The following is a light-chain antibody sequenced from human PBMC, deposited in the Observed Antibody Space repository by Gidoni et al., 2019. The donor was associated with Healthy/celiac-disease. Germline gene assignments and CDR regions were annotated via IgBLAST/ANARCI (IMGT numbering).Light chain of an antibody. CDR2: DVS. J-gene: IGLJ3*02. CDR3: CSYAGSYTRV. Sequence: QSALTQPRSVSGSPGQSVTISCTGTSSAVGGYNYVSWYQQHPGKAPTLMIYDVSKRPSGVPDRFSGSKSGNTASLTISGLQAEDEADYYCCSYAGSYTRVFGGGTKLTVL. V-gene: IGLV2-11*01. CDR1: SSAVGGYNY.